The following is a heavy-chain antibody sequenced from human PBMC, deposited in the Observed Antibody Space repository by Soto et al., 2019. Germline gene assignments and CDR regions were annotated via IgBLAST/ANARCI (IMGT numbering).Heavy chain of an antibody. CDR2: INPHGGT. D-gene: IGHD4-17*01. CDR1: GYTLTDNY. Sequence: ASVKVSCNASGYTLTDNYMHWVREAPGQGLEWMGLINPHGGTNSAQKIQGRDTMTREKSISTAYLALSRLKSGETGVYYCARILTTLTSLLDYWCQGPLVTVSS. J-gene: IGHJ4*02. V-gene: IGHV1-2*02. CDR3: ARILTTLTSLLDY.